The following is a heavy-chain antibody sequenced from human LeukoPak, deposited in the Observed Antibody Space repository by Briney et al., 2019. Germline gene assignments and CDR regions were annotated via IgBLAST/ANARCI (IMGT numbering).Heavy chain of an antibody. D-gene: IGHD3-22*01. CDR2: IKQDGSEK. J-gene: IGHJ4*02. Sequence: GGSLRLSCAASGFTFSSFWMSWVRQAPGKGLEWVANIKQDGSEKYYVDSVRGRFTISRDNAKNSLYLQMNSLRAEDTAVYYCARAYYRDSSAYYIFDYWGQGTLVTVSS. CDR1: GFTFSSFW. CDR3: ARAYYRDSSAYYIFDY. V-gene: IGHV3-7*01.